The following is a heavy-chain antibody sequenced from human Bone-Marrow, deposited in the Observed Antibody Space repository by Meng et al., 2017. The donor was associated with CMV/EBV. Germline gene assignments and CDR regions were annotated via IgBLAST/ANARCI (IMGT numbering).Heavy chain of an antibody. CDR1: GYTFTGYY. CDR2: INPNSGGT. D-gene: IGHD3-3*01. Sequence: ASVKVSCKASGYTFTGYYMHWVRQAPGQGLEWMGWINPNSGGTNYAQKFQGRVTMTRDTSTSTVYMELSSLRSEDTAVYYGARDGDDFWSPPGYWGQGTLVTVSS. J-gene: IGHJ4*02. V-gene: IGHV1-2*02. CDR3: ARDGDDFWSPPGY.